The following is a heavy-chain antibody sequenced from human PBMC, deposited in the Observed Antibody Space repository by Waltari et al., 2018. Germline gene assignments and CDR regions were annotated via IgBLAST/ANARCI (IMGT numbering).Heavy chain of an antibody. CDR3: ARDEDWYFDL. J-gene: IGHJ2*01. Sequence: EVQLVESGGGLVQPGGSLRLSCAASGFNFSSYWMHWVRQAPGKGLVWVSLINSDGSSTSYADSVKGRFTISRDNAKNTLYLQMNSLRAEDTAVYYCARDEDWYFDLWGRGTLVTVSS. V-gene: IGHV3-74*01. CDR2: INSDGSST. CDR1: GFNFSSYW.